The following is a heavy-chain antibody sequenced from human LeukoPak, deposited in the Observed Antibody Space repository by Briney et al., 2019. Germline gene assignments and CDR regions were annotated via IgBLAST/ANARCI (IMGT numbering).Heavy chain of an antibody. Sequence: GGSLRLSCAASGFTFSSYAMSCVRPAPGKGLEWVSDISGSGGSTYYADSVTGRFTISRDNSKNTLYLQMSSLRAEDTAVYYCAKELLAVSKSNFDYWGQGTLVTVSS. V-gene: IGHV3-23*01. CDR3: AKELLAVSKSNFDY. J-gene: IGHJ4*02. D-gene: IGHD2-21*01. CDR1: GFTFSSYA. CDR2: ISGSGGST.